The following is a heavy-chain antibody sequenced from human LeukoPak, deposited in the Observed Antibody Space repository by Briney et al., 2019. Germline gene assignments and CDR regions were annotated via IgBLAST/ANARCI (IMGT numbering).Heavy chain of an antibody. V-gene: IGHV4-59*01. CDR1: GGSHSSNS. D-gene: IGHD5-24*01. Sequence: SETLSLTCTVSGGSHSSNSWSWIRQPPGRGREWIGYLYDSGRTRYSPSLKRPVTISENTSKNQFSLKLTSVTAADTAVYYCVRGGWLPTSGFDYWGQGTLVTVSS. CDR2: LYDSGRT. CDR3: VRGGWLPTSGFDY. J-gene: IGHJ4*02.